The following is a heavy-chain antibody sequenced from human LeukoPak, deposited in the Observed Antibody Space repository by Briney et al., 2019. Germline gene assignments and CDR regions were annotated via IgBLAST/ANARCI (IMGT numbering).Heavy chain of an antibody. V-gene: IGHV3-66*02. CDR1: RITVSVNY. J-gene: IGHJ3*02. CDR3: ARPNSGSYAWAFDM. CDR2: IDAGGTT. D-gene: IGHD1-26*01. Sequence: PGGSLRLSCAASRITVSVNYTSWVRQAPGKGLEWVSVIDAGGTTYYADSVKGRFTISRDNSKNTLSLQMNSLRAEDTAVYYCARPNSGSYAWAFDMWGQGTMVTVSS.